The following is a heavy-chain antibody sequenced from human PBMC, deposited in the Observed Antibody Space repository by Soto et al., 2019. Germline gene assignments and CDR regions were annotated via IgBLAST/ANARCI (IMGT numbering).Heavy chain of an antibody. V-gene: IGHV5-10-1*01. CDR1: GYSFTSYW. Sequence: PGESLKISCKGSGYSFTSYWISWVRQMPGKGLEWMGRIDPSDSYTNYSPSFQGHVTISADKSISTAYLQWSSLKASDTAMYYCARSEVVVVGAATAEGDYYYVMDVCGQGTTVTVSS. CDR3: ARSEVVVVGAATAEGDYYYVMDV. D-gene: IGHD2-15*01. J-gene: IGHJ6*02. CDR2: IDPSDSYT.